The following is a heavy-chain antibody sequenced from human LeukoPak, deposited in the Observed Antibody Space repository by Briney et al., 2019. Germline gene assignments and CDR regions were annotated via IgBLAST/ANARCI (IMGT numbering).Heavy chain of an antibody. CDR1: GFIFTSND. CDR2: IHSPDTT. CDR3: VRGQCSSSGCSTRVSGLDV. D-gene: IGHD2-2*01. Sequence: GGSLTRSVAASGFIFTSNDWHWVGKAKGKVLKGGSAIHSPDTTHDQDSVRGGSTISRDNAENSVYLQLNSLRAGDTAVYYCVRGQCSSSGCSTRVSGLDVWGQGTVVTVFS. V-gene: IGHV3-13*01. J-gene: IGHJ3*01.